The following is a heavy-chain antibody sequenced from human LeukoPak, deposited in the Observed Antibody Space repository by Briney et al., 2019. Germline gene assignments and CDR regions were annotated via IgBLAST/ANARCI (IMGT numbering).Heavy chain of an antibody. CDR1: GFTFSAYG. Sequence: GGSLRLSCAASGFTFSAYGMHWVRQAPGKGLEWVAVISYDGSNKYYADSVTCRFTISRDISKNTLYLQMNSLRAEDTAVYYCAKDEYYGSGSYLDAFDIWGQGTMVTVSS. V-gene: IGHV3-30*18. D-gene: IGHD3-10*01. CDR3: AKDEYYGSGSYLDAFDI. J-gene: IGHJ3*02. CDR2: ISYDGSNK.